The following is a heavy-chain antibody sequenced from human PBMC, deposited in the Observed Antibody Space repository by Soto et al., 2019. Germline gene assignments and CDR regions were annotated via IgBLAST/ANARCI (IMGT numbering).Heavy chain of an antibody. D-gene: IGHD3-9*01. CDR1: GDSIGKSKYY. V-gene: IGHV4-39*01. Sequence: TSETLSLTCTVSGDSIGKSKYYWGWIRQPPGKGLEWIGSVFYNGNTYHNPSLQTRVTMSLDKSRSQFSLKLNSVTAADSSVYFCARLEGLATISYYFDFWGPGALVTVSS. CDR3: ARLEGLATISYYFDF. CDR2: VFYNGNT. J-gene: IGHJ4*02.